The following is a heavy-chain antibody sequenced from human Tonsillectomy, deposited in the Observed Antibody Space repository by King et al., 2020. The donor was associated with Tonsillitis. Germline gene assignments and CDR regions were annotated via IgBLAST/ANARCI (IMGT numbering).Heavy chain of an antibody. CDR3: SRRHVYKLSDSYFSYYRDV. CDR1: GFTFSNYR. D-gene: IGHD5-24*01. V-gene: IGHV3-7*03. J-gene: IGHJ6*03. Sequence: VQLVESGGGLVQPGGSLRLSCAPSGFTFSNYRMNWVRQAPGKGLEWVANINQDGREKQYVDSVKGRLTISRDNVKDSLYLLMNRLRVEDTAVYYWSRRHVYKLSDSYFSYYRDVWGKGTTVIVSS. CDR2: INQDGREK.